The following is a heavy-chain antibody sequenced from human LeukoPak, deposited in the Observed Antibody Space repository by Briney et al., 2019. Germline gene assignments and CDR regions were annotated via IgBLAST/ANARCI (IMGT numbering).Heavy chain of an antibody. J-gene: IGHJ4*02. Sequence: SQTLSLTCTVSGGSMNSYYWSWIRQPPGKGLEWIGYIYSSGSTNYNPSVKSRVTISVDTSKNQLSLKLSSVTAADTAVYYCASSPVRYGGNPYYFDYWGQGTLVTVSS. CDR2: IYSSGST. CDR3: ASSPVRYGGNPYYFDY. D-gene: IGHD4-23*01. CDR1: GGSMNSYY. V-gene: IGHV4-59*08.